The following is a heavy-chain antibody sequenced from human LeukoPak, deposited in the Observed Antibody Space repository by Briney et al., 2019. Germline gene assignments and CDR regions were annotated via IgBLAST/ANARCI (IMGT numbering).Heavy chain of an antibody. D-gene: IGHD3-22*01. CDR2: ISGDGGST. CDR3: AVDSSGYYYGIDDAFDI. Sequence: GGSLRLSCAASGFTFDDYAMHWVRQAPGKGLEWVSLISGDGGSTYYADSVKGRFTISRDNSKNTLYLQMNSLRAEDTAVYYCAVDSSGYYYGIDDAFDIWGQGTMVTVSS. J-gene: IGHJ3*02. CDR1: GFTFDDYA. V-gene: IGHV3-43*02.